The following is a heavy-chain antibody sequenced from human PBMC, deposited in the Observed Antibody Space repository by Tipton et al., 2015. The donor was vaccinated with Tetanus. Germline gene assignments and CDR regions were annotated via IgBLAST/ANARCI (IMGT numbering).Heavy chain of an antibody. Sequence: QVQLVQSGAEVKKPGASLKVSCKTSGYTFTGYYLYWVRQAPGHGLEWMGWIDPNSGGTAYAQKFQGRVTMTRDTSISTVDMELSRLRSDDTAVYYCARDRGDYIYYGMDVWGPGTTVTVSS. D-gene: IGHD3-22*01. CDR3: ARDRGDYIYYGMDV. V-gene: IGHV1-2*02. CDR1: GYTFTGYY. J-gene: IGHJ6*02. CDR2: IDPNSGGT.